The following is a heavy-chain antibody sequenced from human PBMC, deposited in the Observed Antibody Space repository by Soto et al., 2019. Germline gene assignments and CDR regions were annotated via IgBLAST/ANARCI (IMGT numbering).Heavy chain of an antibody. V-gene: IGHV5-51*01. CDR2: IYPGDSDT. D-gene: IGHD3-10*01. J-gene: IGHJ5*02. CDR3: ARQLGLSGGWFGP. CDR1: GYTFANYW. Sequence: GESLKISCKGSGYTFANYWIGWVRQMPRKGLVWMGVIYPGDSDTRYSPSFRGQVTISADKSIDTAYLQWSGLRASDTAIYYCARQLGLSGGWFGPWGRGTLLTVSS.